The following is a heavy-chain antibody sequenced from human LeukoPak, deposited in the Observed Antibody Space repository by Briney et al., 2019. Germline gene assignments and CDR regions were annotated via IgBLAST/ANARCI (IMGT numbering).Heavy chain of an antibody. CDR3: AKEGGSGRHFDY. V-gene: IGHV3-53*01. Sequence: GGSLRLSCAASGFTVSSNYMNWVRQAPGKGLEWVSVTYSGGSTYYADSVKGRFTISRDSSKNTLYLQMNSLRAEDTAVYYCAKEGGSGRHFDYWGQGTLVTVSS. CDR1: GFTVSSNY. D-gene: IGHD1-26*01. CDR2: TYSGGST. J-gene: IGHJ4*02.